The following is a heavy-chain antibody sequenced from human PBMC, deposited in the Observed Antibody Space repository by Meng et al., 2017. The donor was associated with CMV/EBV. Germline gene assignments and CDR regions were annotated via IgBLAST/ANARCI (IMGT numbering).Heavy chain of an antibody. CDR3: ARDRRTDQLLFLHYYYGMDV. V-gene: IGHV3-48*04. D-gene: IGHD2-2*01. CDR2: ISSSSSTI. CDR1: GFIFSSCS. J-gene: IGHJ6*02. Sequence: GRSLRLSCAASGFIFSSCSMNWVRQAPGKGLEWVSYISSSSSTIYYADSVKGRFTISRDNAKNSLYLQMNSLRAEDTAVYYCARDRRTDQLLFLHYYYGMDVWGQGTTVTVSS.